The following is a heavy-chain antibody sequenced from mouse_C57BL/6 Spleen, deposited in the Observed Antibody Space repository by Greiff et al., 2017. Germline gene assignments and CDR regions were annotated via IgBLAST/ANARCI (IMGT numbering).Heavy chain of an antibody. CDR2: ISYDGSN. J-gene: IGHJ2*01. V-gene: IGHV3-6*01. CDR1: GYSITSGYY. CDR3: ARVDYDNFDY. D-gene: IGHD2-4*01. Sequence: EVKLMESGPGLVKPSQSLSLTCSVTGYSITSGYYWNWIRQFPGNKLEWMGYISYDGSNNYNPSLKNRISITRDTSKNQFFLKLNSVTTEDTATYYCARVDYDNFDYWGQGTTLTVSS.